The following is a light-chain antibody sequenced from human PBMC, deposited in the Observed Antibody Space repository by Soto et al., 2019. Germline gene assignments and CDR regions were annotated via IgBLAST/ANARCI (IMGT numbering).Light chain of an antibody. V-gene: IGKV3-20*01. J-gene: IGKJ2*01. Sequence: EIVLTQSPGTLSLSPGEGATLPCRASQSVSSSYLAWYQQKPGQAPRLLIYGVSGRATGIPDRFSGSGSGTDFTLTIRRLEPEDFAVYYCQQYGTPPSTFGQGPKLEIK. CDR2: GVS. CDR1: QSVSSSY. CDR3: QQYGTPPST.